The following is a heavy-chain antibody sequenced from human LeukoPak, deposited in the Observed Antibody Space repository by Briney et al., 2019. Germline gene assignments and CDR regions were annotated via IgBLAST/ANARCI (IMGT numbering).Heavy chain of an antibody. J-gene: IGHJ5*02. D-gene: IGHD2-21*02. Sequence: PGGSLRLSCAASGFTFSGSAMHWVRRASGKGLEWVGRIRSKANSYATAYAASVKGRFTISRDDSKNTAYLQMNSLKTEDTAVYYCTRLVVTALGSWGQGTLVTVSS. CDR2: IRSKANSYAT. V-gene: IGHV3-73*01. CDR1: GFTFSGSA. CDR3: TRLVVTALGS.